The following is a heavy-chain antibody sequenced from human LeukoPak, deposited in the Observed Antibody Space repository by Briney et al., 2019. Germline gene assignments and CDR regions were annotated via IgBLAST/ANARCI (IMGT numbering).Heavy chain of an antibody. D-gene: IGHD6-19*01. Sequence: SCKSSGYTFTGYYMHWVRQAPGKGLEWVAVISYDGSNKYYADSVKGRFTISRDNSKNTLYLQMNSLRAEDTAVYYCAKDGQWLVPNHYFDYWGQGTLVTVSS. V-gene: IGHV3-30*18. CDR2: ISYDGSNK. CDR3: AKDGQWLVPNHYFDY. J-gene: IGHJ4*02. CDR1: GYTFTGYY.